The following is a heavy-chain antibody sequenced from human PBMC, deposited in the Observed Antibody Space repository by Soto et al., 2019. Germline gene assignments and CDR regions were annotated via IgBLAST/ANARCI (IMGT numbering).Heavy chain of an antibody. CDR2: IIPIFGTA. D-gene: IGHD1-1*01. J-gene: IGHJ6*02. V-gene: IGHV1-69*12. Sequence: QVQLVQSGAEVKKPGSSVKVSCKASGGTFSSYAISWVRQAPGQGLEWMGGIIPIFGTANYAQKFQGRVTITADESTSTAYMEXXXXXXXXXXXXXXXXXXXXXXXXXXYNIYXXXXMDVWGQGTTVTVSS. CDR1: GGTFSSYA. CDR3: XXXXXXXXXXXXYNIYXXXXMDV.